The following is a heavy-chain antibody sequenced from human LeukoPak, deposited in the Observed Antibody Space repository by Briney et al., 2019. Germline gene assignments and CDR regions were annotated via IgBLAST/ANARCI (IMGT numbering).Heavy chain of an antibody. CDR3: ARDRNGWELLGAGDYYGMDV. Sequence: SETLSLTCTVSGGSISSYYWSWIRQPPGKGLEWIWYIYYSGSTNYNPSLKSRVTISVDTSKNQFSLKLKSVTAADTAVYYCARDRNGWELLGAGDYYGMDVWGQGTTVTVSS. D-gene: IGHD1-26*01. V-gene: IGHV4-59*01. J-gene: IGHJ6*02. CDR1: GGSISSYY. CDR2: IYYSGST.